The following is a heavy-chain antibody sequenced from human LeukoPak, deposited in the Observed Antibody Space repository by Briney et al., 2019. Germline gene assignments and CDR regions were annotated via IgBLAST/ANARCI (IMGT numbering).Heavy chain of an antibody. CDR1: GFTFSDYA. Sequence: GGSPRLSCAASGFTFSDYAMHWVRQAPGTGLEWVAVISYDGSNKYYADSVKGRFTISRDNSKNTLYLQMNSLRTDDTAVYHCAKAGCSSTSCYTNCWGQGTLVTVSP. D-gene: IGHD2-2*02. V-gene: IGHV3-30*18. CDR3: AKAGCSSTSCYTNC. CDR2: ISYDGSNK. J-gene: IGHJ4*02.